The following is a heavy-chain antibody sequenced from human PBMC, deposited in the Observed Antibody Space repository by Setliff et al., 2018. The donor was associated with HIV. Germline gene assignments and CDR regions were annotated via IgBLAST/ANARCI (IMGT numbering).Heavy chain of an antibody. V-gene: IGHV1-46*01. Sequence: ASVKVSCKASGYTFTSYYTHWVRQAPGQGLEWMGMVYPSDGSTSYAQKFQGRVTMTRDTSTSTIYMELNSLTSEDTAVYYCARDNTAFDIWGRGTMVTVS. CDR3: ARDNTAFDI. CDR2: VYPSDGST. CDR1: GYTFTSYY. D-gene: IGHD2-2*02. J-gene: IGHJ3*02.